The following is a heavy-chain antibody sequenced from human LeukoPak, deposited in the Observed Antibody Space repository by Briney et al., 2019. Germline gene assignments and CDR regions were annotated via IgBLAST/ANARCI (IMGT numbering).Heavy chain of an antibody. J-gene: IGHJ4*02. Sequence: GGSLRLSCAASGFTFSSYGMHWVRQAPGKGLEWVAFIRYDGSNKFYADSVKGRFTISRDNSKNTLYLQMNSLRAEDTAVYYCAKRGGDTYYYGSGSYYRYFDYWGQGTLVTVSS. D-gene: IGHD3-10*01. CDR1: GFTFSSYG. V-gene: IGHV3-30*02. CDR2: IRYDGSNK. CDR3: AKRGGDTYYYGSGSYYRYFDY.